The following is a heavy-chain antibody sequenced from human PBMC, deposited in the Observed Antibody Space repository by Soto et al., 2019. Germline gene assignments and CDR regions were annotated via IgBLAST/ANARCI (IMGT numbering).Heavy chain of an antibody. V-gene: IGHV4-39*01. CDR2: IYYSGST. J-gene: IGHJ4*02. CDR3: ARAQHSSSWAAFDY. Sequence: PSETLSLTCTVSGGSISSSSYYWGWIRQPPGKGLEWIGSIYYSGSTYYNPSLKSRVTISVDTSKNQFSLKLSSVTAAHTAVYYCARAQHSSSWAAFDYWGQGTLATVSS. CDR1: GGSISSSSYY. D-gene: IGHD6-13*01.